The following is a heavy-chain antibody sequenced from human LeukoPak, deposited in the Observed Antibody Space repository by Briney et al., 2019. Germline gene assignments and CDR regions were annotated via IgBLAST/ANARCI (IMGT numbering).Heavy chain of an antibody. CDR3: ARDKTSNTAMVAGAFDI. CDR2: IYYSGST. J-gene: IGHJ3*02. D-gene: IGHD5-18*01. CDR1: GGSISSYY. Sequence: SETLSLTCTVSGGSISSYYWSWIRQPPGKGLEWIGYIYYSGSTNYNPSLKSRVTISVDTSKNQFSLRLNSVTAADTAVYYCARDKTSNTAMVAGAFDIWGRGTMVTVSS. V-gene: IGHV4-59*01.